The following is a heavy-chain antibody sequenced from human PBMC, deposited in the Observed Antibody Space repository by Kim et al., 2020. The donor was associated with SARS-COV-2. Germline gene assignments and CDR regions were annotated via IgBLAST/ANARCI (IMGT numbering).Heavy chain of an antibody. D-gene: IGHD6-19*01. J-gene: IGHJ4*02. V-gene: IGHV4-31*03. CDR3: ARLLHVGYSSGWYFPLPEDGIDY. CDR1: GGSISSGGYY. Sequence: SETLSLTCTVSGGSISSGGYYWSWIRQHPGKGLEWIGYIYYSGSTYYNPSLKSRVTISVDTSKNQFSLKLSSVTAADTAVYYCARLLHVGYSSGWYFPLPEDGIDYWGQGTLVTVSS. CDR2: IYYSGST.